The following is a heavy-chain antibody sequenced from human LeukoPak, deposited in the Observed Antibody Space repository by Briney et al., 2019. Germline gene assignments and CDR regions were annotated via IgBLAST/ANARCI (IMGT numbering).Heavy chain of an antibody. CDR2: IYYSGST. D-gene: IGHD3-9*01. J-gene: IGHJ4*02. Sequence: SETLSLTCAVYGGSFSGYYWSWIRQPPGKGLEWIGYIYYSGSTNYNPSLKSRVTISVDTSKNQFSLKLSSVTAADTAVYYCARQRYYYFDYWGQGTLVTVSS. CDR1: GGSFSGYY. CDR3: ARQRYYYFDY. V-gene: IGHV4-59*01.